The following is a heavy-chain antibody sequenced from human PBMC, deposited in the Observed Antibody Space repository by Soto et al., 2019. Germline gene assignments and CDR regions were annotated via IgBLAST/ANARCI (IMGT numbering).Heavy chain of an antibody. J-gene: IGHJ3*02. V-gene: IGHV3-23*01. D-gene: IGHD3-22*01. CDR3: AKNSGYYYDAFDI. Sequence: AGSLRLSCAASGFIFSNNAMSWVRQAPGKGLEWVSAISGSSGSTFYADSVKGRFTISRDNSKNTLYLQMNSLRAEDTALYYCAKNSGYYYDAFDIWGQGTMVTVSS. CDR1: GFIFSNNA. CDR2: ISGSSGST.